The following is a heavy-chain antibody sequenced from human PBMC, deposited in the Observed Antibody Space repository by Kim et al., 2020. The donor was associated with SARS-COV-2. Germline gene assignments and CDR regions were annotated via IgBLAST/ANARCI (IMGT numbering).Heavy chain of an antibody. CDR2: TYHRSKWYN. V-gene: IGHV6-1*01. Sequence: SQTLSLTCAILGDSVSSNSAAWNWIRQSPSRGLEWLGRTYHRSKWYNEYAVSVTSRITIKPDTSKNQFSLQVNSVIPEDTAVYYCTRDYEHGLGVWGQGTTVTVSS. J-gene: IGHJ6*02. CDR1: GDSVSSNSAA. CDR3: TRDYEHGLGV. D-gene: IGHD3-22*01.